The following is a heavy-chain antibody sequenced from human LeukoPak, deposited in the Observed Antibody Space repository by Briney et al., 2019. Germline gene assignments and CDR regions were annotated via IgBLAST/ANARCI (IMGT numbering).Heavy chain of an antibody. CDR2: IIPIFGTA. J-gene: IGHJ4*02. Sequence: ASVKVSCKASGGTFSSYAISWVRQAPGQGLEWMGGIIPIFGTANYAQKFQGRVTITADESTSTAYMELSSLRSEDTAVYYCARPAGVGARSRLDYWGQGTLVTVSS. CDR3: ARPAGVGARSRLDY. V-gene: IGHV1-69*01. D-gene: IGHD3-3*01. CDR1: GGTFSSYA.